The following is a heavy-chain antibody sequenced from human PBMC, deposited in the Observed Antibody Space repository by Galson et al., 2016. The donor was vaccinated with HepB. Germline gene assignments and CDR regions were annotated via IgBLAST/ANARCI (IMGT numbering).Heavy chain of an antibody. Sequence: SLRLSCAASGFIFSDYYMSWIRQSSGKGLEWVSYIRRSDKMTFYADSVKGRFTISRDNAKTSLSLQMNSLRAEDTAVYYCARIIGRAFDMWGQGTMVTVSS. J-gene: IGHJ3*02. CDR2: IRRSDKMT. D-gene: IGHD1-26*01. CDR3: ARIIGRAFDM. CDR1: GFIFSDYY. V-gene: IGHV3-11*01.